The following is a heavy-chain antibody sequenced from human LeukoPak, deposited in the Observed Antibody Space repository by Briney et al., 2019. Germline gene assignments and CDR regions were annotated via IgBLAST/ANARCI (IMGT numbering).Heavy chain of an antibody. V-gene: IGHV3-30*18. CDR3: AKAEGDHIVVVPAALVYGMDV. CDR2: ISYDGSNK. J-gene: IGHJ6*02. Sequence: GRSLRLSCAASGFTFSSYGMHWVRQAPGKGLEWVAVISYDGSNKYYADSVKGRFTISRDNSKNTLYLQMYSLRAEDTAVYYCAKAEGDHIVVVPAALVYGMDVWGQGTTVTVSS. CDR1: GFTFSSYG. D-gene: IGHD2-2*01.